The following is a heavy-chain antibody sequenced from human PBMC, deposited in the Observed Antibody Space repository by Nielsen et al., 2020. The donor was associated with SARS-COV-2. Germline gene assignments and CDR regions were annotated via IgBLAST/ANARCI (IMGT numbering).Heavy chain of an antibody. Sequence: SETLSLTCTVSGGSISSYYWSWIRQPPGKGLEWIGYIYYSGSTNYNPSLKSRVTISVDTSKNQFSLKLSSVTAADTAVYYCARHPFGVVIRAHAFDIWGQGTTVTVSS. CDR1: GGSISSYY. CDR2: IYYSGST. CDR3: ARHPFGVVIRAHAFDI. J-gene: IGHJ3*02. V-gene: IGHV4-59*08. D-gene: IGHD3-3*01.